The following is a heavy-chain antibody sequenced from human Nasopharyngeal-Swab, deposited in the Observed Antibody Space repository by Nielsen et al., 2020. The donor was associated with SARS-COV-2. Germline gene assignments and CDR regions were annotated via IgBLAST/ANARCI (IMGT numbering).Heavy chain of an antibody. CDR2: IIPILGIA. V-gene: IGHV1-69*10. Sequence: WVRQAPGQGLKWMGGIIPILGIANYAQKFQGRVTITADKSTSTAYMELSSLRSEDTAVYYCARGPPRYCSGGSCHPYNWFDPWGQGTLVTVSS. CDR3: ARGPPRYCSGGSCHPYNWFDP. J-gene: IGHJ5*02. D-gene: IGHD2-15*01.